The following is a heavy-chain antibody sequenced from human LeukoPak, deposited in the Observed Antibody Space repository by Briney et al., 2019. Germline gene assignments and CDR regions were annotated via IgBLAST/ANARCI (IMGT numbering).Heavy chain of an antibody. V-gene: IGHV3-30*02. J-gene: IGHJ4*02. Sequence: GGSLRLFCAASGYTFSNYGMHWLRQAPGKGLEWVAFIQFDGNNKYYADSVKGQFTTSRDNSKNTLFLQMNSLRVDDTAVYYCAKDGAQRTVAGTAPVHYWGKGTVVTVSS. CDR2: IQFDGNNK. D-gene: IGHD2-21*02. CDR1: GYTFSNYG. CDR3: AKDGAQRTVAGTAPVHY.